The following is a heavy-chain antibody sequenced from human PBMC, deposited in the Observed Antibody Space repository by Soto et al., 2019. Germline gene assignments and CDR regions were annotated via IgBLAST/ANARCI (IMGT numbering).Heavy chain of an antibody. Sequence: PGESLKISCKGSGYKFSTYWIAWVRQMPGKGLEFMGVVYPSTSQATYSPSFQGQVTISADKSINTAYLEWGGLKASDTAMYYCARHFAGPTDPSYGMDVWGQGTTVTVSS. CDR3: ARHFAGPTDPSYGMDV. J-gene: IGHJ6*02. V-gene: IGHV5-51*01. D-gene: IGHD4-17*01. CDR2: VYPSTSQA. CDR1: GYKFSTYW.